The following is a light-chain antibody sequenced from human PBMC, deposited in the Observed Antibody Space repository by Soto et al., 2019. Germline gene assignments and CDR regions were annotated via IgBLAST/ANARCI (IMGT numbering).Light chain of an antibody. V-gene: IGKV1-5*03. Sequence: DIQMTQSPSTLSASVGDRVTITCRASQSISRWLDWYQQKPGKVPKLLIHKASSLESGVPSRFSGSGSGTEFTLTISSLQPDDFATYYCQQYNSYPTFGGGTKMEIK. CDR1: QSISRW. CDR2: KAS. J-gene: IGKJ4*01. CDR3: QQYNSYPT.